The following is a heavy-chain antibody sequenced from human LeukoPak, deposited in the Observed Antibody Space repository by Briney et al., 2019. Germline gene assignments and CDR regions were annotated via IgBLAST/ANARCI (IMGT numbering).Heavy chain of an antibody. CDR1: GFTFSNYW. V-gene: IGHV3-74*01. D-gene: IGHD3-3*01. CDR3: ARDAFAVDKSPF. Sequence: GGSLRLSCAASGFTFSNYWMHWVRQAPGKGLVWVSRIKSDGSSTSYADSVKGRFTISRDNAKNTLYLQMNSLRAEDTAVYYCARDAFAVDKSPFWGQGILVTVSS. J-gene: IGHJ4*02. CDR2: IKSDGSST.